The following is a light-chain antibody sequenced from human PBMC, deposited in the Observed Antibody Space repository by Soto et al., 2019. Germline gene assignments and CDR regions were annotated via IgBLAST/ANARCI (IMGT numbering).Light chain of an antibody. Sequence: EIVLTQSPVTLSLSPGERATLSCRASQSVSSYLAWYQQKPGQAPRLLIDDASNRATGIPARFSGSGSGTDFTLTISSLEPEDFAVYYCQQRRNWPLTFGGGNKVEIK. V-gene: IGKV3-11*01. J-gene: IGKJ4*01. CDR2: DAS. CDR1: QSVSSY. CDR3: QQRRNWPLT.